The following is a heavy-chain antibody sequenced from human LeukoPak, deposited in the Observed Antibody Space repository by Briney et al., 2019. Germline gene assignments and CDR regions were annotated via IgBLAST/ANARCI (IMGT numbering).Heavy chain of an antibody. Sequence: GGSLRLSCAASGFTFSSYAMSWVRQAPGKGLEWVSAISGSGGSTYYADSVKGRFTISRDNSKNTLYLQMNSLRAEDTAVYYCANADNSSGYYSAYYYYYGRDVWGQGTTVTGSS. CDR1: GFTFSSYA. CDR2: ISGSGGST. V-gene: IGHV3-23*01. D-gene: IGHD3-22*01. J-gene: IGHJ6*02. CDR3: ANADNSSGYYSAYYYYYGRDV.